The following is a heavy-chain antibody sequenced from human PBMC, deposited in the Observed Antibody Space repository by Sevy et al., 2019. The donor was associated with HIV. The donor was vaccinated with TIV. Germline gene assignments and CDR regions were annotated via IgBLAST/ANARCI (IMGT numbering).Heavy chain of an antibody. V-gene: IGHV3-30*04. J-gene: IGHJ4*02. D-gene: IGHD6-19*01. CDR2: ISYDGTNE. CDR3: ARDGVSSGWYRGYYFDY. CDR1: RFTFNTYA. Sequence: GGSLRLSCAASRFTFNTYAMHWVRQAPGKGLDWVAFISYDGTNEYYADSVKGRFTISRDISKNTLYLQMNSLRAEDTAVYYCARDGVSSGWYRGYYFDYWGQGTLVTVSS.